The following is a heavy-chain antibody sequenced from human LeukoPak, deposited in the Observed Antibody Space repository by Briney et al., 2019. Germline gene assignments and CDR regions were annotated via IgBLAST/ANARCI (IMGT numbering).Heavy chain of an antibody. V-gene: IGHV3-23*01. CDR2: MRSNGDTT. Sequence: GGSLRLSCTPSGFXFSSLAITWVRQAPGKGLEWVSAMRSNGDTTYNADSVKGRFTISRDNSKNPLYLELNSLRVEDTATFYCAKGQELDDGVFDSWGQGTMVTVSS. J-gene: IGHJ4*02. CDR1: GFXFSSLA. CDR3: AKGQELDDGVFDS. D-gene: IGHD1-1*01.